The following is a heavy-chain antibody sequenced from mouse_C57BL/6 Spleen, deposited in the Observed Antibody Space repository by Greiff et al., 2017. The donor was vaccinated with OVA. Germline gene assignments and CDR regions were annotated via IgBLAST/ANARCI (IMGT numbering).Heavy chain of an antibody. CDR3: ARHYGGY. V-gene: IGHV1-43*01. CDR2: INPSTGGT. Sequence: EVKLQESGPELVKPGASVKISCKASGYSFTGYYMHWVKQSSEKSLEWIGEINPSTGGTSYNQKFKGKATLTVDKSSSTAYMQLKSLTSEDSAVYYCARHYGGYWGQGTTLTVSS. D-gene: IGHD1-1*02. CDR1: GYSFTGYY. J-gene: IGHJ2*01.